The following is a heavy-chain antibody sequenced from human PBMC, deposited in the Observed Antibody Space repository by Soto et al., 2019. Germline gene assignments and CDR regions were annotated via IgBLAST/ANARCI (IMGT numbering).Heavy chain of an antibody. D-gene: IGHD3-3*01. CDR1: GGTFSSYA. CDR2: IIPIFGTA. V-gene: IGHV1-69*06. J-gene: IGHJ6*02. Sequence: ASVKVSCKASGGTFSSYAISWVRQAPGQGLEWMGGIIPIFGTANYAQKFQGRVTISADTSISTAYLQWSSLKASDSGMYYCARRLKDDSGSSPYYSAFDVWGRGTTVTVSS. CDR3: ARRLKDDSGSSPYYSAFDV.